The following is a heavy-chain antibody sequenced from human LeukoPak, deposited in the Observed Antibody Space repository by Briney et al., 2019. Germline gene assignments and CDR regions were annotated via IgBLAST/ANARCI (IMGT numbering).Heavy chain of an antibody. CDR3: ASLLTPYHGSGGGGMDV. CDR2: ISGDGSLA. Sequence: GGSLRLSCAASGFTFSTHWMYWVRQAPGKEFVWVSRISGDGSLASYADSVRGRFTISRDNAKETLYLQMTSLRVEDTAVYSCASLLTPYHGSGGGGMDVWGQGTTVTVSS. V-gene: IGHV3-74*01. J-gene: IGHJ6*02. D-gene: IGHD3-10*01. CDR1: GFTFSTHW.